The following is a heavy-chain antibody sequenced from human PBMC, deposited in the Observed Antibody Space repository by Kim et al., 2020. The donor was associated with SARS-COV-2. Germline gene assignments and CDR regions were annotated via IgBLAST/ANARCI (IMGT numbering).Heavy chain of an antibody. CDR2: IYYSGST. CDR3: ARDLGRYSSGWYDY. J-gene: IGHJ4*02. D-gene: IGHD6-19*01. V-gene: IGHV4-61*01. Sequence: SETLSLTCTVSGGSVSSGSYYWSWIRQPPGKGLEWIGYIYYSGSTNYNPSLKSRVTISVDTSKNQFSLKLSSLTAADTAVYYCARDLGRYSSGWYDYWGQGTLVTVSS. CDR1: GGSVSSGSYY.